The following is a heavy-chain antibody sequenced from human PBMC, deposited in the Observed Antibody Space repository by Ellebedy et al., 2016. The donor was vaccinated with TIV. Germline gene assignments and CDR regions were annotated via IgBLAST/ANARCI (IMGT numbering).Heavy chain of an antibody. V-gene: IGHV3-23*01. J-gene: IGHJ4*02. Sequence: GESLKISXAASGFTFSSYAMSWVRQAPGKGLEWVSAISGSGGSTYYADSVKGRFTISRDNSKNTLYLQMNSLRAEDTAVYYCAKEITMIVVVKAFDYWGQGTLVTASS. CDR2: ISGSGGST. D-gene: IGHD3-22*01. CDR1: GFTFSSYA. CDR3: AKEITMIVVVKAFDY.